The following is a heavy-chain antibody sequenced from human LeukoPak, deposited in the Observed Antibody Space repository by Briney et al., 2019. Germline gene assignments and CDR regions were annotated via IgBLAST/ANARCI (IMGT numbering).Heavy chain of an antibody. CDR2: ISSSGSTI. CDR1: GFTFSSYE. CDR3: ARAYYDSSGDY. J-gene: IGHJ4*02. V-gene: IGHV3-48*03. Sequence: TGGSLRLSCAASGFTFSSYEMNWVRQAPGKGLERVSYISSSGSTIYYADSVKGRFTISRDNAKNSLYLQMNSLRAEDTAVYYCARAYYDSSGDYWGQGTLVTVSS. D-gene: IGHD3-22*01.